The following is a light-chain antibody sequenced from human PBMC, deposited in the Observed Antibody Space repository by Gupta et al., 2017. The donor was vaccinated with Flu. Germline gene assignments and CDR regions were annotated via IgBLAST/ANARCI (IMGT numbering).Light chain of an antibody. CDR2: DAS. Sequence: DIQMTQSPSSLSASVGDRVIITCQASQDISNYLNWYQQKPGKAPKLLIYDASNLETGVPSRFSGSGSGTDFTFTISSLQPEDIATYYCQQYDNLPRTFGGGTKVEIK. CDR3: QQYDNLPRT. CDR1: QDISNY. V-gene: IGKV1-33*01. J-gene: IGKJ4*01.